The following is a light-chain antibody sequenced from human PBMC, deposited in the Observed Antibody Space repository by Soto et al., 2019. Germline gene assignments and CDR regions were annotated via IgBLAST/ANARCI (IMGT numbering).Light chain of an antibody. CDR2: GAS. CDR1: QSVSSSY. Sequence: IVLTQSPGTLSLSPGERATLSCRASQSVSSSYLARYQQKPGQAPRLLIYGASSRATGIPDRFSGSGSGTDFTLTISRLEPEDFAVYYCQQYGSPITFGQGTRLEIK. CDR3: QQYGSPIT. J-gene: IGKJ5*01. V-gene: IGKV3-20*01.